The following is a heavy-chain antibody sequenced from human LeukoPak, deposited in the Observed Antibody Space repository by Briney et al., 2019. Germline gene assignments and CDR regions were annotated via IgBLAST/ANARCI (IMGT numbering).Heavy chain of an antibody. CDR2: INAGNGNT. V-gene: IGHV1-3*01. CDR3: ARLSGELTAFDI. J-gene: IGHJ3*02. Sequence: ASVKVSCKASGYTFTSYAMHWVRQAPGQRLEWMGWINAGNGNTKYSQKFQGRVTITRDTSASTAYMELSSLRSEDTAVYYCARLSGELTAFDIWGQGTMVTVSS. CDR1: GYTFTSYA. D-gene: IGHD3-10*01.